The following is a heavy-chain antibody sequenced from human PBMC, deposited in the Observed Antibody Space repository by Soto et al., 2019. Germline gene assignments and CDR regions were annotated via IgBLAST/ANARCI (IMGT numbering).Heavy chain of an antibody. CDR1: GFTFDDYA. CDR2: ISWNSGSI. D-gene: IGHD6-13*01. V-gene: IGHV3-9*01. Sequence: GGSLRLSCAASGFTFDDYAMHWVRQAPGKGLEWVSGISWNSGSIGYADSVKGRFTISRDNAKNSLYLQMNSLRAEDTALYYCAKDIAAAGTYYYGRDVWGQGTTVTVSS. J-gene: IGHJ6*02. CDR3: AKDIAAAGTYYYGRDV.